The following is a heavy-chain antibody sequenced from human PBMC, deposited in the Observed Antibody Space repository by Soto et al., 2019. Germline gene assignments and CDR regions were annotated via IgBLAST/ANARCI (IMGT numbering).Heavy chain of an antibody. CDR2: IYYSGST. J-gene: IGHJ4*02. CDR1: GGSLSSGGYY. CDR3: ARDTQRGYSGYFDS. V-gene: IGHV4-31*03. Sequence: QVQLQESGPGLVKPSQTLSLSCTVSGGSLSSGGYYWSWIRQHPGKGLEWIGFIYYSGSTYYNPSLKSRVTISIDTSQNHFSLKLSSVTAADTAVYYCARDTQRGYSGYFDSWGQGTLVTVSS. D-gene: IGHD5-12*01.